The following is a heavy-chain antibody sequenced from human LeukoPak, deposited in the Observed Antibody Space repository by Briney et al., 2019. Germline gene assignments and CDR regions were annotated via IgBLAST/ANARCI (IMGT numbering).Heavy chain of an antibody. CDR3: ARVFPYYYDSSGDDAFDI. Sequence: SETLSLTCAVSGVSISSGGYSWSWIRQPPGKGLEWIGYIYHSGSTYYNPSLKSRVTISVDRSKNQFSLKLSSVTAADTAVYYCARVFPYYYDSSGDDAFDIWGQGTMVTVSS. D-gene: IGHD3-22*01. V-gene: IGHV4-30-2*01. J-gene: IGHJ3*02. CDR2: IYHSGST. CDR1: GVSISSGGYS.